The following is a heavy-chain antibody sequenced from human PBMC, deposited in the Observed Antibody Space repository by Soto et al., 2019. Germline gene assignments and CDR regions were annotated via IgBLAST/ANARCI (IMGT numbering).Heavy chain of an antibody. J-gene: IGHJ5*01. Sequence: QVVESGGGLVKPGPSLRLSCAGSGFTFRAYAVAWFRQTPGKGLECIGFIRSERYGGTADYAASVRGRFIISQDDYTAISYLQMDSLITGDTAIYHCTLIPRNGRGAPFASWCQRALVTVAS. CDR2: IRSERYGGTA. CDR1: GFTFRAYA. V-gene: IGHV3-49*05. CDR3: TLIPRNGRGAPFAS. D-gene: IGHD2-15*01.